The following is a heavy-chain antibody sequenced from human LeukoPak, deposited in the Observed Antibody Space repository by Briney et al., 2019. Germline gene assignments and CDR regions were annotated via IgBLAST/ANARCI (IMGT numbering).Heavy chain of an antibody. CDR1: GGSISSYY. CDR3: ARSPTYWSESNGYPRGYDY. J-gene: IGHJ4*02. CDR2: IYYSGDT. D-gene: IGHD3-22*01. V-gene: IGHV4-59*01. Sequence: KPSETLSLTCSVPGGSISSYYWTWIRQPPGKGLEWIGYIYYSGDTNYNPSLKSRVTISLDTSKNQFSLKLSSVTAADTAVYYCARSPTYWSESNGYPRGYDYWGQGTLVTVSS.